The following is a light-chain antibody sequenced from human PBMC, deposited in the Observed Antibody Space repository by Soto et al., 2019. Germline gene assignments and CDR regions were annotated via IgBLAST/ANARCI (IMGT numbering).Light chain of an antibody. Sequence: DVQMTQSPSPLIASVGDRVTITCRASQGIATYLAWYQQKPGRAPKSLIFGASNLQSGVPSRFSGSGSGTDFTLTISSLQPEDFATYYCQQYNTYPLTFGGGTKVDIK. CDR3: QQYNTYPLT. CDR2: GAS. V-gene: IGKV1-16*01. J-gene: IGKJ4*01. CDR1: QGIATY.